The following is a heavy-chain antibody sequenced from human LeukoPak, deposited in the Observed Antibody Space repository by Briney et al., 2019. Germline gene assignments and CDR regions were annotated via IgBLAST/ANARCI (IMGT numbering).Heavy chain of an antibody. V-gene: IGHV3-30*04. CDR3: ASDAFTVRGY. J-gene: IGHJ4*02. Sequence: GGSLRLSCAASGFTFSSYAMHWVRQAPGKGLEWVAVISYDGSNKYYADSVKGRFTISRDNSKNTLYLQMNSLRAEDTAVYYCASDAFTVRGYWGQGTLVTVSS. CDR1: GFTFSSYA. CDR2: ISYDGSNK. D-gene: IGHD3-10*01.